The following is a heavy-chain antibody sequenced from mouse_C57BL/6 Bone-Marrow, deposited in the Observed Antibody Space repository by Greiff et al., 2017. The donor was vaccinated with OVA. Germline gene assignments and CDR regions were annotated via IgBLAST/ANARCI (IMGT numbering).Heavy chain of an antibody. D-gene: IGHD1-1*01. J-gene: IGHJ3*01. CDR1: GYAFSSSW. Sequence: VQLQQSGPELVKPGASVKISCKASGYAFSSSWMNWVKQRPGKGLEWIGRIYPGDGDTNYNGKFKGKATLTADKSSSTAYMQLSSLTSEDSAVYFCARRDYYGSSQEFAYWGKGTLVTVSA. V-gene: IGHV1-82*01. CDR2: IYPGDGDT. CDR3: ARRDYYGSSQEFAY.